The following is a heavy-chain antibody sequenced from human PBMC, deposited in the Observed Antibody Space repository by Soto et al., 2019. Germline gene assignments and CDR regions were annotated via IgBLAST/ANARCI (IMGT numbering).Heavy chain of an antibody. Sequence: SETLSLTCTVPGGSISRSSYYWGWIRQPPGKGLEWIGGIYYSGSTYYNPSLKSRVTISVDTSKNQFSLKLSSVTAADTAVYYCAWGGYYPPGFDYWGQGALVTVSS. J-gene: IGHJ4*02. CDR2: IYYSGST. D-gene: IGHD3-3*01. CDR3: AWGGYYPPGFDY. V-gene: IGHV4-39*07. CDR1: GGSISRSSYY.